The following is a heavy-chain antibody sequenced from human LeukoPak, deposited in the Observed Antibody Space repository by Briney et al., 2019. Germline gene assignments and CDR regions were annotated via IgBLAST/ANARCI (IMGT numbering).Heavy chain of an antibody. CDR3: ARHSSLRENDYYYYYMDV. CDR2: IYPGDSDT. V-gene: IGHV5-51*01. CDR1: GYSFTSYW. D-gene: IGHD4-17*01. J-gene: IGHJ6*03. Sequence: GESLKISCKGSGYSFTSYWIGLVRQMPGKGLEWMGIIYPGDSDTRYIPSFQGQVTISADKSISTAYLTWSSLKASDTAMYYCARHSSLRENDYYYYYMDVWGKGTTVTVSS.